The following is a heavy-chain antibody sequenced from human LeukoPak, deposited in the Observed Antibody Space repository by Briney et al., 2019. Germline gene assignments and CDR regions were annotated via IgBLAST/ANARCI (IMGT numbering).Heavy chain of an antibody. CDR2: IIPIFGTA. Sequence: ASVKVSCKASGGTFSSSAISWVRQAPGQGLEWMGGIIPIFGTANYAQKFQGRVTITTDESTSTAYLELSSLRSEDTAVYYCARVYYDFWSGFVNWFDPWGQGTLVTVSS. CDR1: GGTFSSSA. CDR3: ARVYYDFWSGFVNWFDP. J-gene: IGHJ5*02. D-gene: IGHD3-3*01. V-gene: IGHV1-69*05.